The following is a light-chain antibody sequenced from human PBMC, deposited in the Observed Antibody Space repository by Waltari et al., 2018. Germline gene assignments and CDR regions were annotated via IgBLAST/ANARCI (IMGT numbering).Light chain of an antibody. CDR2: YDS. Sequence: SYVLTQPPSVSVAPGKTARITCGGNNIGRKSVHWYQQKPGQAPVVVIYYDSDRPSGMPERFSGSNSGNTATLTMSGVEAGDEADYYCQVWDSSSDQGVFGGWTKLTVL. CDR3: QVWDSSSDQGV. CDR1: NIGRKS. J-gene: IGLJ3*02. V-gene: IGLV3-21*04.